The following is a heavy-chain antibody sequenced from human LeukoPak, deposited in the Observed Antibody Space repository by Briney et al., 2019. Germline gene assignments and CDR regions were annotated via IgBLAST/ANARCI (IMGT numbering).Heavy chain of an antibody. CDR2: ISGSGGST. V-gene: IGHV3-23*01. Sequence: GGSLRLSCAASGFTFSSYAMSWVRQAPGKGLEWVSAISGSGGSTYYADSVKGRFTISRDNSKNTLYLQMNSLRAEDTAVYYCAKMGGLGLYYYYMDVWGKGITVTVSS. CDR3: AKMGGLGLYYYYMDV. D-gene: IGHD3/OR15-3a*01. J-gene: IGHJ6*03. CDR1: GFTFSSYA.